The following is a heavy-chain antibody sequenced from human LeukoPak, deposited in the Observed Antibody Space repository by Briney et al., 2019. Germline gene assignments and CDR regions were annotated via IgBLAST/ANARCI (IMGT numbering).Heavy chain of an antibody. D-gene: IGHD7-27*01. Sequence: GASVEVSCKASGGTFSSYAISWVRQAPGQGLEWMGGIIPIFGTANYAQKFQGRVTITADESTSTAYMELSSLRSEDTAVYYCARDRLGIPFDPWGQGTLVTVSS. CDR3: ARDRLGIPFDP. CDR2: IIPIFGTA. V-gene: IGHV1-69*13. J-gene: IGHJ5*02. CDR1: GGTFSSYA.